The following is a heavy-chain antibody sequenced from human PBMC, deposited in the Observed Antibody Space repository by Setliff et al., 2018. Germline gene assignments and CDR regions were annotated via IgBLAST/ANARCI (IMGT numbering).Heavy chain of an antibody. CDR3: ARTINFLGSGTIDS. Sequence: SETLSLTCTVSGGSIRNYYWSWIRQPPGKGLEWIGYIYYSGNTNYNPSLKSRVTISVDTSKNQFSLKLSSVTAADTAVYFCARTINFLGSGTIDSWGPGTLVTVSS. V-gene: IGHV4-59*01. D-gene: IGHD3-10*01. CDR2: IYYSGNT. CDR1: GGSIRNYY. J-gene: IGHJ4*02.